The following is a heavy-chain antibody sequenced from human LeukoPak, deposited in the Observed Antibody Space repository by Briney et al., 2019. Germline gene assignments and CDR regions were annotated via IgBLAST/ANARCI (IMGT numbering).Heavy chain of an antibody. J-gene: IGHJ6*02. CDR1: GFTFSSYG. CDR2: ISYDGSNK. D-gene: IGHD2-2*01. Sequence: GGSLRLSCAASGFTFSSYGMHWVRQAPGKGLEWVAVISYDGSNKYYADSVKGRFTISRDNSKNTLYLQMNSLRAEDTAVYYCAKDLRYCSSTSCYGFPYYYYGMYVWGQGTTVTVSS. CDR3: AKDLRYCSSTSCYGFPYYYYGMYV. V-gene: IGHV3-30*18.